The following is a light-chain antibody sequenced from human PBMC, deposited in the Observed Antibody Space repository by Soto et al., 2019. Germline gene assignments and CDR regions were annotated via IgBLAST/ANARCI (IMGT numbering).Light chain of an antibody. CDR1: QGIGDR. V-gene: IGKV1-12*01. Sequence: DIQMTQSPSSVSASVGDRVTITCRARQGIGDRLAWYQQRPGRAPKLLIYSASSLLNGVPSRFSGSGSGTDFTLTISSLQPEDFATYLCQQAYSFPRTFGGGTKVEIK. J-gene: IGKJ4*01. CDR3: QQAYSFPRT. CDR2: SAS.